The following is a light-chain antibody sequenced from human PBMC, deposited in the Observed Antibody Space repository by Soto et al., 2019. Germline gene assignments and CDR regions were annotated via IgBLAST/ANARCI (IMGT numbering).Light chain of an antibody. V-gene: IGKV1-5*01. CDR3: QPYNNWPLT. J-gene: IGKJ4*01. CDR2: DTS. Sequence: DIQMTQSPSTLSASVGDRVTITCRASQSIGDSLAWYQQKPGKAPYLLISDTSTRATGVPTRFSGSRSGAEFTLTINSLQSEDFAVYYCQPYNNWPLTFGGGTKVDIK. CDR1: QSIGDS.